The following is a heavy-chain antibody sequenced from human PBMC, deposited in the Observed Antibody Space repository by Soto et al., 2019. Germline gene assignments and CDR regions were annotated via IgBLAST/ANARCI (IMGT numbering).Heavy chain of an antibody. Sequence: ASVEVSCKXSGYTFTSYYMHWVRQAPGQGLEWMGIINPSGGSTSYAQKFQGRVTMTRDTSTSTVYMELSSLRSEDTAVYYCARDFMPQGNYYYGMDVWGQGTTVTVSS. D-gene: IGHD2-2*01. J-gene: IGHJ6*02. V-gene: IGHV1-46*01. CDR2: INPSGGST. CDR1: GYTFTSYY. CDR3: ARDFMPQGNYYYGMDV.